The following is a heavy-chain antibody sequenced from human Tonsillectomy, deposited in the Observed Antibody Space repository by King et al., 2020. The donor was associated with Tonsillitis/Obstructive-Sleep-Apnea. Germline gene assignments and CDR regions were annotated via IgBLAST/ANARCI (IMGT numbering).Heavy chain of an antibody. CDR2: IYYSGST. Sequence: VQLQESGPGLVKPSETLSLTCTVSGGSISSYYWSWIRQPPGKGLEWIGYIYYSGSTNYNPSLQSRVTISVDTSKNQFSLRLSSVTAAVTAVYYCARVGASGDYGVSEHFQHWVQGTLATVSS. D-gene: IGHD4-17*01. V-gene: IGHV4-59*01. CDR3: ARVGASGDYGVSEHFQH. CDR1: GGSISSYY. J-gene: IGHJ1*01.